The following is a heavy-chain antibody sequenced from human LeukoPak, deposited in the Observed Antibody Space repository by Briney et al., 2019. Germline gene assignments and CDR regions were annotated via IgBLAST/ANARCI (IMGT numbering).Heavy chain of an antibody. CDR2: IWYDGTNK. D-gene: IGHD5-18*01. J-gene: IGHJ4*02. V-gene: IGHV3-33*01. CDR1: GFSFSSYG. Sequence: GRSLRLSCAASGFSFSSYGMHWVREAPGRGLEWVAVIWYDGTNKYYADSVKGRFTISRDNSKNTLYLQMNSLRAEDTAVYYCARDQRGFSYSKYYFDYWGQGTLVTVSS. CDR3: ARDQRGFSYSKYYFDY.